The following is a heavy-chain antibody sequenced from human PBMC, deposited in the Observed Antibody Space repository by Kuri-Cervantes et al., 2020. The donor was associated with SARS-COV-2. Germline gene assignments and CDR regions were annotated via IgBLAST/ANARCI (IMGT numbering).Heavy chain of an antibody. CDR1: GGSFNDYY. J-gene: IGHJ6*02. Sequence: SETLSLTCAVYGGSFNDYYWSWIRQPPGKGLEWIGEINHSGSTNYNPSLKSRLTISADMSKNQFSLKLTSVTAADPAVYYCARDSGGPCYSGYGCYYYYGLDVWGRGTTVTVSS. CDR2: INHSGST. CDR3: ARDSGGPCYSGYGCYYYYGLDV. D-gene: IGHD2-21*01. V-gene: IGHV4-34*01.